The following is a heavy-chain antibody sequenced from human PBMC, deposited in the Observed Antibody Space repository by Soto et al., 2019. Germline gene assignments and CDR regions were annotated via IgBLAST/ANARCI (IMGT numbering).Heavy chain of an antibody. CDR3: ARGPAAAIVRYYYYMDV. V-gene: IGHV4-59*01. D-gene: IGHD2-2*02. J-gene: IGHJ6*03. CDR2: IYYSGST. CDR1: GGSISSYY. Sequence: SETLSLTCTVSGGSISSYYWSWIRQPPGKGLEWIGYIYYSGSTNYNPSLKSRVTISVDTSKNQFSLKLSSVTAADTAVYYCARGPAAAIVRYYYYMDVWGKGTTVTVS.